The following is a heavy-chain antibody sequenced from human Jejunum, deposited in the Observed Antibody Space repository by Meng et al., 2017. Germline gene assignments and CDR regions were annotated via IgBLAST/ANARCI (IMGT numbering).Heavy chain of an antibody. CDR2: MYQSGTT. J-gene: IGHJ4*02. D-gene: IGHD6-19*01. CDR1: GASLSSGNW. V-gene: IGHV4-4*02. CDR3: ARHISVTGTRGFDY. Sequence: RLQRSGLVLVEPSETLFLTWAVAGASLSSGNWCSWVGQPPWKGLEWIGEMYQSGTTNYNPSLKSRVTILLDTSKNQLSLELTSVTAADTAVYYCARHISVTGTRGFDYWGQGTLVTVSS.